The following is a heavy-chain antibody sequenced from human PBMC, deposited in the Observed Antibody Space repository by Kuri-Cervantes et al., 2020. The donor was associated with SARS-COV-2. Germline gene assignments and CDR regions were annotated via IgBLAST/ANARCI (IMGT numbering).Heavy chain of an antibody. V-gene: IGHV3-30*18. CDR1: GFNFSRTD. CDR3: AKDRVGVQDF. Sequence: GESLKISCTASGFNFSRTDMHWVRQAPGKGLEWVAVISHDGKNKKCIASGKGRFTISRDNSQNTLYLHMKSLRSEDTATYYCAKDRVGVQDFWGQGTLVTVSS. CDR2: ISHDGKNK. J-gene: IGHJ4*02. D-gene: IGHD2-21*01.